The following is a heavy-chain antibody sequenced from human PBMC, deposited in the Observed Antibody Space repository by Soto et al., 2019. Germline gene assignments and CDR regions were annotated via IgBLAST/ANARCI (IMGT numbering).Heavy chain of an antibody. CDR2: IYPGDSDT. Sequence: PGESLKISCKGSGYSFTSYWIGWVRQMPGKGLEWMGIIYPGDSDTRYSPSFQGQVTISADKSISTAYLQWSSLKASDTAMYYWARHETYFWSGYYSAFDIWGQGTMVTVSS. CDR3: ARHETYFWSGYYSAFDI. CDR1: GYSFTSYW. V-gene: IGHV5-51*01. J-gene: IGHJ3*02. D-gene: IGHD3-3*01.